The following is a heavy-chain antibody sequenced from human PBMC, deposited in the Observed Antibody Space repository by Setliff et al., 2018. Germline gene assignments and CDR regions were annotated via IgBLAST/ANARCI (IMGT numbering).Heavy chain of an antibody. D-gene: IGHD1-20*01. CDR1: GFNFSSFG. CDR3: AKFSRYTDSQGEFDF. Sequence: GGSLRLSCAASGFNFSSFGMHWVRQTPGKGLEWIGHIRFDGRKQNYADSVTGRFTISRDNSKSTVYLLLNGLTVEDTAMYYCAKFSRYTDSQGEFDFWGQGALVTVSS. J-gene: IGHJ4*02. CDR2: IRFDGRKQ. V-gene: IGHV3-30*02.